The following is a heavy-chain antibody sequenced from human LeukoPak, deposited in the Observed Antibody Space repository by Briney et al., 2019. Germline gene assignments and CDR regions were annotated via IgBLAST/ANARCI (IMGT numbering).Heavy chain of an antibody. Sequence: GSLRLSCAASGFTFSSYGMHWVRQAPGKGLEWVAFIRYDGSNKYYADSVKGRFTISRDNSKNTLYLQMNSLRAEDTAVYYCAKDRYSTISAGGTLDIWGQGTMVTVSS. J-gene: IGHJ3*02. D-gene: IGHD6-13*01. V-gene: IGHV3-30*02. CDR1: GFTFSSYG. CDR2: IRYDGSNK. CDR3: AKDRYSTISAGGTLDI.